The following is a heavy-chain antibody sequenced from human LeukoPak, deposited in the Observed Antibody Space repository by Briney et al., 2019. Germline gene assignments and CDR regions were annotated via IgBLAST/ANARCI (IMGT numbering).Heavy chain of an antibody. Sequence: GGSLRLSCAASGFTFSSYGMHWVRQAPGKGLEWVAFIRYDGSDKQYADSVKGRLTISRDNSKNALYLRLSSLRVEDTAVYYCARDGHSIFGVVNGPYYYMDVWGKGTTVTVSS. J-gene: IGHJ6*03. V-gene: IGHV3-30*02. CDR2: IRYDGSDK. D-gene: IGHD3-3*01. CDR3: ARDGHSIFGVVNGPYYYMDV. CDR1: GFTFSSYG.